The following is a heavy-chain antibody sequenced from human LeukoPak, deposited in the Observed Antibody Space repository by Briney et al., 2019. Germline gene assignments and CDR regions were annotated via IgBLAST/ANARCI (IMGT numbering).Heavy chain of an antibody. D-gene: IGHD1-26*01. J-gene: IGHJ4*02. CDR3: AREIWYSGFFDY. V-gene: IGHV4-59*01. CDR1: GCSISNYY. Sequence: SETLSLTCTVSGCSISNYYWSWIRRPPGRGLGWIGYIYYSGNPDYKPSLESRVTISVDTSKNQFSLKLSSVTAADTAVYYCAREIWYSGFFDYWGPGTLVTVSS. CDR2: IYYSGNP.